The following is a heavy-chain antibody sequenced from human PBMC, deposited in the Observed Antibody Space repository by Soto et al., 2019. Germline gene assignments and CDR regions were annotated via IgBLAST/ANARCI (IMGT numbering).Heavy chain of an antibody. CDR1: GYNFPSYW. J-gene: IGHJ4*02. CDR3: ARQDGFATYYFDY. D-gene: IGHD3-3*01. CDR2: IYPSDSTT. Sequence: EVQLVQSGAEVKKPGESLKISCKGFGYNFPSYWIAWVRQMPGKGLEWMGVIYPSDSTTRYSPSFQDQVTVSVDKSISTAYLQWSSLKASDTAIYYCARQDGFATYYFDYWGQGTPVIVSS. V-gene: IGHV5-51*01.